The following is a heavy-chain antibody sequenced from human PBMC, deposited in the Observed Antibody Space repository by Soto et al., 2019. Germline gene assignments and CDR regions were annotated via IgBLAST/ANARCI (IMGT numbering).Heavy chain of an antibody. CDR2: IYYSGST. V-gene: IGHV4-59*01. CDR3: ARGKNYYDSSGYWY. Sequence: PSETLSLTCTVSGGSISSYYWSWIRQPPGKGLEWIGYIYYSGSTNYNPSLKSRVTISVDTSKNQFSLKLSSVTAADTAVYYCARGKNYYDSSGYWYWGQGTLVTV. CDR1: GGSISSYY. J-gene: IGHJ4*02. D-gene: IGHD3-22*01.